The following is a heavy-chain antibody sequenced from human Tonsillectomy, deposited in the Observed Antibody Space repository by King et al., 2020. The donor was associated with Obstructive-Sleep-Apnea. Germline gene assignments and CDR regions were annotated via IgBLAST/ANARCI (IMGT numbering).Heavy chain of an antibody. V-gene: IGHV1-46*01. D-gene: IGHD3-9*01. Sequence: VQLVESGAEVKKPGASVKVSCKASGYTFTSYYMHWVRQAPGQGLEWMGIINPRGGSTSYAQKFQGRVTMTRDTSTSTVYMELSSLRSEDTAVYYCARLAVTYYDILTGSPPYGMDVWGQGTTVTVSS. CDR1: GYTFTSYY. CDR3: ARLAVTYYDILTGSPPYGMDV. CDR2: INPRGGST. J-gene: IGHJ6*02.